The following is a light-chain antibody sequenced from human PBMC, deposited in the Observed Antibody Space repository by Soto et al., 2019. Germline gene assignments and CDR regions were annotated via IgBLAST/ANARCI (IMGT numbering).Light chain of an antibody. J-gene: IGKJ2*01. CDR3: QQYNSYSSG. CDR2: DAS. V-gene: IGKV1-5*01. CDR1: QSISSW. Sequence: DIQMTQSPSTLSASVGDRVTITCRASQSISSWLAWYQQKPGKAPKLLIYDASSLESGVPSRFSGSGSGTEFTLTISSLQPDDFATYYCQQYNSYSSGFGQGTKLEIK.